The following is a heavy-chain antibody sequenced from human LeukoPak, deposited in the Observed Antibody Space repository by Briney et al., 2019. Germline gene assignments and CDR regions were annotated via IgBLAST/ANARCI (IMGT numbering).Heavy chain of an antibody. D-gene: IGHD3-9*01. CDR3: ARGRYFDSADPSDY. CDR2: IYYSGST. CDR1: GGSISSGGYY. V-gene: IGHV4-31*03. J-gene: IGHJ4*02. Sequence: SETLSPTCTVSGGSISSGGYYWSWIRQHPGKGLEWIGYIYYSGSTYYNPSLKSRVTISVDTSKNQFSLKLSSVTAADTAVYYCARGRYFDSADPSDYWGQGTLVTVSS.